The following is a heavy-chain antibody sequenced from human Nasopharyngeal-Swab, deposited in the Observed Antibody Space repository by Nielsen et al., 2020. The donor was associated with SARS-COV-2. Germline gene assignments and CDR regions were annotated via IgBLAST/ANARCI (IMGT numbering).Heavy chain of an antibody. CDR2: IIPIFGTA. Sequence: SVKVSCKASGGTFSREAISWVRQPPGQGREWMGGIIPIFGTANYAQKFQGRVTITADESTSTAYMELSSLRSEDTAVYYCARIIGYYYYYMDVWGKGTTVTVSS. V-gene: IGHV1-69*13. J-gene: IGHJ6*03. CDR1: GGTFSREA. CDR3: ARIIGYYYYYMDV. D-gene: IGHD3-10*01.